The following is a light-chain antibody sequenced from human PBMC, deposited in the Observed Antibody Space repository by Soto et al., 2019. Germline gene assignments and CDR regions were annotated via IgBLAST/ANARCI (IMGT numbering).Light chain of an antibody. Sequence: IPLTQSPSSLSASVGDRVTIACRASQGIXNYLDWYQPKPGKVPNFLXDAASTLQSGGPSRLSGSGSEKDFTLTISSLQPDDVATYYCQKYNSSTQTFGQGTKVEIK. CDR1: QGIXNY. CDR2: AAS. J-gene: IGKJ1*01. CDR3: QKYNSSTQT. V-gene: IGKV1-27*01.